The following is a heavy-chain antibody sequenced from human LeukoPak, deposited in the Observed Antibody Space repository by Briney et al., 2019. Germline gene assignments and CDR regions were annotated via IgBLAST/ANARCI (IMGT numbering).Heavy chain of an antibody. CDR3: ARVVPPVNYYDSSANWFDP. Sequence: ASVKVSCKASGYTFTSYGISWVRQAPGQGLEWMGWISAYNGNTNSAQKLQGRVTMTTDTSTSTAYMELRSLRSDDTAVYYCARVVPPVNYYDSSANWFDPWGQGTLVTVSS. CDR2: ISAYNGNT. J-gene: IGHJ5*02. V-gene: IGHV1-18*01. D-gene: IGHD3-22*01. CDR1: GYTFTSYG.